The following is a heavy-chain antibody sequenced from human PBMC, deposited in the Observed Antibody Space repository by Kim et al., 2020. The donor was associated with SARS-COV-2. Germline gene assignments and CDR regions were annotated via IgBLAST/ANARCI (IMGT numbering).Heavy chain of an antibody. J-gene: IGHJ4*02. V-gene: IGHV7-4-1*02. D-gene: IGHD6-13*01. Sequence: YAQGITGRFVFALDTSVSTAYLQISSLKAEDTAVYYCARDGGSGWSDFDYWGQGTLVTVSS. CDR3: ARDGGSGWSDFDY.